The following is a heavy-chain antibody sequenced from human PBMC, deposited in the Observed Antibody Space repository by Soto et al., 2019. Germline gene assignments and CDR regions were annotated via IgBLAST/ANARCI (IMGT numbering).Heavy chain of an antibody. CDR2: ISPIFGTA. Sequence: QVQLVQSGAEVQKPGSSVKVSCKSSGGSFSRYASSWVRQAPGQGLGWMGGISPIFGTAKYAQKFQGRVKITAAEYPSTAYMGLSSMRADYTAVYVCARGCGGDCYTPFDYWGQGTLVTVSS. CDR3: ARGCGGDCYTPFDY. D-gene: IGHD2-21*02. CDR1: GGSFSRYA. V-gene: IGHV1-69*01. J-gene: IGHJ4*02.